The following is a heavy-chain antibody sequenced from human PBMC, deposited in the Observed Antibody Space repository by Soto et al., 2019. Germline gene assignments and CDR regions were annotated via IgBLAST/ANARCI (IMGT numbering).Heavy chain of an antibody. CDR3: TLGSLSAETFDI. CDR2: IIPMLDIT. J-gene: IGHJ3*02. Sequence: QVQLVQSGAEVKKPGSSVKVSCKASGGTFSTYTIIWVRQAPGQGLEWMGRIIPMLDITNNAQRFQGRVTITADKSTSTAYLELSSLRSEDTAVYYWTLGSLSAETFDIWGRGTMVTVSS. D-gene: IGHD6-6*01. V-gene: IGHV1-69*02. CDR1: GGTFSTYT.